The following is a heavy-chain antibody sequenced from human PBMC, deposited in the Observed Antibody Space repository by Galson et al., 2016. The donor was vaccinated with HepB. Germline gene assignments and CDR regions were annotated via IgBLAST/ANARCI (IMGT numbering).Heavy chain of an antibody. J-gene: IGHJ4*02. Sequence: SLRPSCAASGFTFSTYGMHWVRQAPGKGLEWVAVISYDRSNKNYAASVKGRFTISRDNSKNTLYLEMTSLREEDTAVYYCAKDYSGYYFDGTGYYNAFDYWGQGALVTVSS. CDR1: GFTFSTYG. CDR3: AKDYSGYYFDGTGYYNAFDY. CDR2: ISYDRSNK. D-gene: IGHD3-22*01. V-gene: IGHV3-30*18.